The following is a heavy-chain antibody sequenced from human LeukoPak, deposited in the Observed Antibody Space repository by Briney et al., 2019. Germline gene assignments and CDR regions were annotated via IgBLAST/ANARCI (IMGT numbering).Heavy chain of an antibody. CDR2: IYHSGST. CDR3: ARSTHSGSYSVYFDY. V-gene: IGHV4-38-2*02. Sequence: PSETLSLTCTVSGYSISRGYYWGWLRHTPGKGLEWIGSIYHSGSTYYNPSLKSRVTISVDTSKNQFSLKLSSVTAADTAVYYCARSTHSGSYSVYFDYWGQGTLVTVSS. D-gene: IGHD1-26*01. CDR1: GYSISRGYY. J-gene: IGHJ4*02.